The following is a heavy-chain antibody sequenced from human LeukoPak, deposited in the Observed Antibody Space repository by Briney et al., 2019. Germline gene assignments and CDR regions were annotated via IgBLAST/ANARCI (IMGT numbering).Heavy chain of an antibody. D-gene: IGHD3-22*01. CDR1: VFTFSSNA. V-gene: IGHV3-23*01. CDR3: AKDPRASSAYYYDRLGY. Sequence: PGGSLRLSCAASVFTFSSNAMSWVRQAPGKGLEWVSAISGSGGSTYYADSVKGRFPISRDNSKSTLNLQMNSLRVEDTAVYYCAKDPRASSAYYYDRLGYWGQGTLVTVSS. J-gene: IGHJ4*02. CDR2: ISGSGGST.